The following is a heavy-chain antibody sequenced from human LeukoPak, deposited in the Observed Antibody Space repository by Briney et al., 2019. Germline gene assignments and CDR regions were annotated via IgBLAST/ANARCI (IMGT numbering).Heavy chain of an antibody. CDR1: GFTFSNYA. Sequence: GGSLRLSCAASGFTFSNYAMTWVRQAPGKGLERVSAVTDSGDKVFYADSVKGRFTISRDNSKNTLYLQMSSLRVEDTAVYYCVKGSGSSGYYPLNYWGQGTLVTVSS. CDR3: VKGSGSSGYYPLNY. CDR2: VTDSGDKV. J-gene: IGHJ4*02. V-gene: IGHV3-23*01. D-gene: IGHD3-22*01.